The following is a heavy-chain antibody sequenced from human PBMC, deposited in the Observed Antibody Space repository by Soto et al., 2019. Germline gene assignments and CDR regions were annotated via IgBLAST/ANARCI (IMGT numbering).Heavy chain of an antibody. V-gene: IGHV4-59*01. J-gene: IGHJ3*02. D-gene: IGHD6-19*01. CDR2: IYYSGST. CDR1: GGSISSYY. Sequence: SETLSLTSTVSGGSISSYYWSWIRKPPGKGLEWIGYIYYSGSTNYNPSLKSRVTISVDTSKNQFSLKLSSVTAADTAVYYCARQQWLVLNAFDIWGQGTMVT. CDR3: ARQQWLVLNAFDI.